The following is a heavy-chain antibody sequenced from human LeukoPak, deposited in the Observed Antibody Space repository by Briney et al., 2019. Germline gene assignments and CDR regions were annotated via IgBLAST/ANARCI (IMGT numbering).Heavy chain of an antibody. Sequence: GGSLKLPCAASGFTFSGYWMTWVRQAPEKGLECVANIKEGGSGKNYVDSVTGRFTISRDNARNSLYLQMNSLRAEDTAVYYCARGTSTFDYWGQGALVTVSA. CDR3: ARGTSTFDY. V-gene: IGHV3-7*01. CDR2: IKEGGSGK. J-gene: IGHJ4*02. CDR1: GFTFSGYW.